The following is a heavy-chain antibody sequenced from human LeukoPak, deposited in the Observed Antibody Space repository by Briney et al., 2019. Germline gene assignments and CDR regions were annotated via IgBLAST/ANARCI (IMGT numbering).Heavy chain of an antibody. J-gene: IGHJ4*02. V-gene: IGHV3-30*18. CDR3: AKDAFDS. CDR1: GFTFSSYG. Sequence: GGSLRLSCAASGFTFSSYGMHWVRQAPGKGLEWVAVISYDGSNKYYADSVKGRFTISRDNSKNTLYLQMNSLRAEDTAVYYCAKDAFDSWGQGTLVTVSS. CDR2: ISYDGSNK.